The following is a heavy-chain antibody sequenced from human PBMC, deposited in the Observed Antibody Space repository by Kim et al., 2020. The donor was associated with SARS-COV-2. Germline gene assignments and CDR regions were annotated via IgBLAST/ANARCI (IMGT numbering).Heavy chain of an antibody. D-gene: IGHD3-3*01. J-gene: IGHJ6*02. CDR1: GGSISSGGYY. CDR3: ARAHRTIFGVVEYMDV. Sequence: SETLSLTCTVSGGSISSGGYYWSWIRRHPGKGLEWIGYIYYSGSTYYNPPLKSRVTISVDTSKNQFSLKLSSVTAADTAVYYCARAHRTIFGVVEYMDVWGQGTTVTVSS. CDR2: IYYSGST. V-gene: IGHV4-31*03.